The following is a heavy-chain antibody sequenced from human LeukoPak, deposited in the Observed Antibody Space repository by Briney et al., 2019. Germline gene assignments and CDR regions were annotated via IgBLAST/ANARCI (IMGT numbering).Heavy chain of an antibody. J-gene: IGHJ4*02. D-gene: IGHD1-7*01. Sequence: ASVKVSCKASGYTFTSYDMNWVRQATGQGLEWMGWMNPNSGNTGYAQKFQGRVTMTRNTSISTAYMELSSLRSEDTAVYYCASSPTGTSPLIDYWGQGTLVTVSS. CDR1: GYTFTSYD. V-gene: IGHV1-8*01. CDR3: ASSPTGTSPLIDY. CDR2: MNPNSGNT.